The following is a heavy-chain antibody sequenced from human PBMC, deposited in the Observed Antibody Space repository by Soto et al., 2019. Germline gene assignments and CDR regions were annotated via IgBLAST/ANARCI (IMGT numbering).Heavy chain of an antibody. CDR2: INAGNGNT. CDR3: ARGEYVDWLSLPCCDY. CDR1: GYTFTTYA. Sequence: ASVKVSCKASGYTFTTYAMHWVRQAPGQRLEWMGWINAGNGNTKYSQKFQCRVTITRDTSASTAYMGLSSLRSEDTAVYYCARGEYVDWLSLPCCDYGGEGTLVTVSS. D-gene: IGHD3-9*01. J-gene: IGHJ4*02. V-gene: IGHV1-3*01.